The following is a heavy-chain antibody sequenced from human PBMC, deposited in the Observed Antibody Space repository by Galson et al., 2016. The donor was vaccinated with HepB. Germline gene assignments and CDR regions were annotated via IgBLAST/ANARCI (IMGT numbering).Heavy chain of an antibody. CDR2: ISSASSTI. CDR1: GFTFSSYS. J-gene: IGHJ4*02. D-gene: IGHD2-2*01. CDR3: AREKPAKFDD. Sequence: SLRLSCAASGFTFSSYSMNWVRRAPGKGLEWVSYISSASSTIYYADSVKGRFTISRDNAKNSLYLQMNSLRDEDTAVYYCAREKPAKFDDWGQGTLVTVSS. V-gene: IGHV3-48*02.